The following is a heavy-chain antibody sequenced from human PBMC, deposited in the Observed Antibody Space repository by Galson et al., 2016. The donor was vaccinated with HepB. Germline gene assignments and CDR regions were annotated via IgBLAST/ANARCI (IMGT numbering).Heavy chain of an antibody. D-gene: IGHD3-16*01. CDR1: GGSITSGGYS. CDR3: ARGSAFGGVDN. J-gene: IGHJ4*02. Sequence: LSLTCAVSGGSITSGGYSWSWIRQPPGKGLEWIGYICYSGSTYHSPSLKSRVTISVDTSKNQFSLKLNSVTAADTAVYYCARGSAFGGVDNWGQGTLVTVSS. CDR2: ICYSGST. V-gene: IGHV4-30-2*05.